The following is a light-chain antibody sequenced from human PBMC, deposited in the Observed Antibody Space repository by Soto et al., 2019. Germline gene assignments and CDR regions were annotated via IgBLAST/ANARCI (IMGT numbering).Light chain of an antibody. CDR1: QSISSW. Sequence: DIQMTQSPSTLSASVGDRVTITCRASQSISSWLAWYQQKPWKAPKLGIYDASSFESGVPSRFSSSGSGTEFTLTITNLHPVDFTTYYFQQYNSYPVTFGQGTKVEIK. V-gene: IGKV1-5*01. J-gene: IGKJ1*01. CDR3: QQYNSYPVT. CDR2: DAS.